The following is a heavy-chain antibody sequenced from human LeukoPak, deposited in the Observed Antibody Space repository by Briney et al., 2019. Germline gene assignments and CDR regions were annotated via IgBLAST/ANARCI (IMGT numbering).Heavy chain of an antibody. V-gene: IGHV3-23*01. CDR3: VKFRGIQHYNYHMDV. J-gene: IGHJ6*03. CDR1: GFTFSSYA. CDR2: LSCSGGNT. D-gene: IGHD3-10*01. Sequence: PGGSLRLSCAASGFTFSSYAMSWVRQAPGKGLEWVSGLSCSGGNTYYADSVKCRFTISRDNSKNTLSLQMNSLRAEDAAVYYCVKFRGIQHYNYHMDVWGKGTTVTVSS.